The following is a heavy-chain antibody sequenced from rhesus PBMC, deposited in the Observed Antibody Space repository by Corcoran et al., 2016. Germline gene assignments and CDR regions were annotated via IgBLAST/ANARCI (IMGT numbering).Heavy chain of an antibody. Sequence: QLQLQESGPGLVKPSETLSVTCAVSGGSISSSCWRWIRHAPGKGLEWIGYIYVSGSSTKYNPSLKSRVTRSGDTSKNQFSLKLSSVPAADTAVYYCAREGRLGGLDSWGQGVVVTVSS. V-gene: IGHV4-169*02. J-gene: IGHJ6*01. D-gene: IGHD6-31*01. CDR3: AREGRLGGLDS. CDR2: IYVSGSST. CDR1: GGSISSSC.